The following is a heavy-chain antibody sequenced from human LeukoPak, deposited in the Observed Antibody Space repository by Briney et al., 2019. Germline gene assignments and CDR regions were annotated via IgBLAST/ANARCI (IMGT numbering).Heavy chain of an antibody. J-gene: IGHJ4*02. Sequence: SETLSLTCAVYGGSFSGYYWSWIRQPPGKGLEWIGEINHSGSTNYNPSLKSRVTISVDTSKNQFSLKLSSVTAADTAVYYCARHAGSAAGFFDYWGQGTLVTVSS. CDR3: ARHAGSAAGFFDY. CDR1: GGSFSGYY. D-gene: IGHD6-13*01. CDR2: INHSGST. V-gene: IGHV4-34*01.